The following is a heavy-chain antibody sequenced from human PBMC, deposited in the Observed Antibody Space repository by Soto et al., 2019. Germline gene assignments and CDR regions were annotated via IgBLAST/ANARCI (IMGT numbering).Heavy chain of an antibody. J-gene: IGHJ6*02. V-gene: IGHV1-18*01. CDR3: ARDDYFYYRSGFSLDVCDT. CDR1: GYTLTSYG. Sequence: VKLSCKTSGYTLTSYGISWVRQVPGQGLEWMGWISPYNGNTNYIQKIQGRVTITTDPSTSTAYMELRSLRSDDTAVYYCARDDYFYYRSGFSLDVCDTWAQGTTVTGSS. D-gene: IGHD3-22*01. CDR2: ISPYNGNT.